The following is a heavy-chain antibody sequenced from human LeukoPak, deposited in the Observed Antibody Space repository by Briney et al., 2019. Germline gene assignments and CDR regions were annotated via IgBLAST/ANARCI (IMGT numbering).Heavy chain of an antibody. CDR1: GYGFTNYW. CDR2: IYPGESDT. CDR3: ARDSSGYLYNWFDP. J-gene: IGHJ5*02. Sequence: GEALQISFKGSGYGFTNYWIAWGRPVPGKGGEWRGSIYPGESDTIYSPSFQRQVTMSPDKSISTAYLQWSSLKASDTAMYYCARDSSGYLYNWFDPWGQGTLVTVSS. D-gene: IGHD3-22*01. V-gene: IGHV5-51*01.